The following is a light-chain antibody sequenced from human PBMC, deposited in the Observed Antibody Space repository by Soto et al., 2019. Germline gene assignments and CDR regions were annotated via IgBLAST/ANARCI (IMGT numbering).Light chain of an antibody. CDR2: KAS. V-gene: IGKV1-5*03. CDR1: QSISSW. J-gene: IGKJ1*01. Sequence: DIQMTQSPSTLSASVGDRVTITCRASQSISSWLAWYQQKPGKAPKLLIYKASSLESGGPSRFSGSGSGAEFSLTISSLPPDDFATYYCQQYNSYPWTFGQGTKVEIK. CDR3: QQYNSYPWT.